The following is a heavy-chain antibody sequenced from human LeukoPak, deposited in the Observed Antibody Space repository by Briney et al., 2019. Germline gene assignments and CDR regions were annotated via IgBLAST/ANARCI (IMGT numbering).Heavy chain of an antibody. D-gene: IGHD5-18*01. CDR1: GFTFSSYG. V-gene: IGHV3-33*01. CDR3: AASRRGYSYDYFDY. Sequence: GSLRLSCAASGFTFSSYGMHWVRQAPGKGLEWVAVIWCDGSNKYYADSVKGRFTISRDNSKNTLYLQMNSLRAEDTAVYYCAASRRGYSYDYFDYWGQGTLVTVSS. CDR2: IWCDGSNK. J-gene: IGHJ4*02.